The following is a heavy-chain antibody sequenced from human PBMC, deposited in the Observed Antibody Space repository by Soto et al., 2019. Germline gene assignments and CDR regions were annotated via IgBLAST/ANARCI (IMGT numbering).Heavy chain of an antibody. CDR2: IYYSGST. J-gene: IGHJ5*02. V-gene: IGHV4-39*07. CDR3: ARVSGWSNAIDP. Sequence: SETLSLTCTVSGGSISSSSYYWGWIRQPPGKGLEWIGSIYYSGSTYYNPSLKSRVTISVDTSKNQFSLKLSSVTAADTAVYYCARVSGWSNAIDPWGQGTLVTVSS. CDR1: GGSISSSSYY. D-gene: IGHD6-19*01.